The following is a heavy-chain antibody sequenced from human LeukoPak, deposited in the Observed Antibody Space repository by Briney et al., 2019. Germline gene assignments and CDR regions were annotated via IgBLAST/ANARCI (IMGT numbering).Heavy chain of an antibody. CDR1: GYSISSGYY. CDR2: IYPSGST. Sequence: SETLSLTCTVSGYSISSGYYWGWIRQPPGKGLEWIGSIYPSGSTYYYPSLKSRVTISVDTSKNQFSLKLSSVTAADTAVYYCARPLPYSGYEDYWGQGTLVTVSS. D-gene: IGHD5-12*01. J-gene: IGHJ4*02. CDR3: ARPLPYSGYEDY. V-gene: IGHV4-38-2*02.